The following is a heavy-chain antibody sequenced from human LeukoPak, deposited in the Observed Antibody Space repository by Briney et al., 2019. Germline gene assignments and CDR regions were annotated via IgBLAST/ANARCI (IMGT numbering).Heavy chain of an antibody. CDR3: ARDKRGYDILTGYYSQGWFDP. CDR2: IYYSGST. J-gene: IGHJ5*02. V-gene: IGHV4-59*01. D-gene: IGHD3-9*01. Sequence: SETLSLTCTVSGGSISSYYWSWIRQPPGKGLEWIGYIYYSGSTNYNPSLKSRGTISVDTSKNQFSLKLSSVTAADTAVYYCARDKRGYDILTGYYSQGWFDPWGQGTLVTVSS. CDR1: GGSISSYY.